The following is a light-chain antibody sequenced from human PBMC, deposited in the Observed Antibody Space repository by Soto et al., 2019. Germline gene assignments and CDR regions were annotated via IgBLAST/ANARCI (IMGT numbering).Light chain of an antibody. CDR2: TAS. V-gene: IGKV1-39*01. CDR1: QTIKKY. J-gene: IGKJ4*01. CDR3: QQSFSSPLT. Sequence: DIQMTQSPSALSASVGDRVTITCRASQTIKKYLNWYRQKPGKAPDLLIYTASSLQVGFPSRFSGSGSGTDFTLTITSLQPEDSATYYCQQSFSSPLTFGGGTKLEI.